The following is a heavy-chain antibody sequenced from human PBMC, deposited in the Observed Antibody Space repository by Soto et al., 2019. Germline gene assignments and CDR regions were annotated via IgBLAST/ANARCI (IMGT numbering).Heavy chain of an antibody. V-gene: IGHV4-59*12. Sequence: QVLLQESGPRLVRPSETLSLTCSVSGDSMSKYYWAWIRQPPGKGLEWLGYIYYSGSTYYNPSLKGRVAFSVDKSKNQFSLKLSAVTAADTACYYCARVGGDWGQGTLVTVSS. CDR3: ARVGGD. CDR1: GDSMSKYY. J-gene: IGHJ4*02. CDR2: IYYSGST.